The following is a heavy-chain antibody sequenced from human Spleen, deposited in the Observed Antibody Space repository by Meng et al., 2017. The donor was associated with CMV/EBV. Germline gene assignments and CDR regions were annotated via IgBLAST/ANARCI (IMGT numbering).Heavy chain of an antibody. CDR1: GFNFDDYG. CDR2: INWSGDST. D-gene: IGHD5-12*01. CDR3: VRVGLAFDY. J-gene: IGHJ4*02. V-gene: IGHV3-20*04. Sequence: LACAASGFNFDDYGMNWVRQAPGKGLEWVSGINWSGDSTHYVDSVKGRFTISRDNAKNSLYLQMSGLGAEDAALYYCVRVGLAFDYWGQGTLVTVSS.